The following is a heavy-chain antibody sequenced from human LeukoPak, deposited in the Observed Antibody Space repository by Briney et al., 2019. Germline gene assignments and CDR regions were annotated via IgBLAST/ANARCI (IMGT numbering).Heavy chain of an antibody. CDR3: PRAYFYDSSVTPDY. CDR2: ISRRGDRT. D-gene: IGHD3-22*01. CDR1: GFTFSNYA. V-gene: IGHV3-64*02. J-gene: IGHJ4*02. Sequence: GGSLRLSCTASGFTFSNYAMHWVRQAPGKRLEYISSISRRGDRTYYADSVKGRFTISRDKSKNTLFLQMGSLRAGDTAVYYCPRAYFYDSSVTPDYWGQGTLVTVSS.